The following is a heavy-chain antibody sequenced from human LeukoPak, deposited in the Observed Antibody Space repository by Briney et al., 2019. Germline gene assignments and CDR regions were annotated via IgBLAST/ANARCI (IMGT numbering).Heavy chain of an antibody. V-gene: IGHV3-23*01. J-gene: IGHJ4*02. CDR3: AKGYYDSSNYYPFDY. D-gene: IGHD3-22*01. CDR1: GFPFTDYA. CDR2: ISGGDGNT. Sequence: GGPLRLSCEASGFPFTDYAMNWVRQAPGRGLEWVSSISGGDGNTYYTDSVKGRFTISRDTSKNTLYLQMNSLRAEDTAIYYCAKGYYDSSNYYPFDYWGQGTVVTVSS.